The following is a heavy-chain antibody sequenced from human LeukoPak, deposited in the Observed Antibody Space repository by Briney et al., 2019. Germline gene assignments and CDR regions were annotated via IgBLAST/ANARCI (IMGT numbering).Heavy chain of an antibody. CDR2: INHSGST. CDR1: GGSFSGYY. J-gene: IGHJ6*02. Sequence: PSETLSLTCAVYGGSFSGYYWSWIRQPPGKGLEWIGEINHSGSTNYNPSLKSRVTISVDTSKNQFSLKLSSVTAADTAVYYCARGLQWLPSYYYYYGMDVWGQGTTVTVSS. D-gene: IGHD6-19*01. V-gene: IGHV4-34*01. CDR3: ARGLQWLPSYYYYYGMDV.